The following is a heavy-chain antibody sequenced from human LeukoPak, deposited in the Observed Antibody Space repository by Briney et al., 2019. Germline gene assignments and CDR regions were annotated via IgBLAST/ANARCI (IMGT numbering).Heavy chain of an antibody. D-gene: IGHD2-2*01. CDR2: INHSGST. V-gene: IGHV4-39*07. J-gene: IGHJ4*02. Sequence: SETLSLTCTVSGGSISSSSYYWSWIRQSPGKGLEWIGEINHSGSTNYNPSLKSRVTISVDTSKNQFSLKLSSVTAADTAVYYCARGKPRPYCSSTSCSLGDYWGQGTLVTVSS. CDR3: ARGKPRPYCSSTSCSLGDY. CDR1: GGSISSSSYY.